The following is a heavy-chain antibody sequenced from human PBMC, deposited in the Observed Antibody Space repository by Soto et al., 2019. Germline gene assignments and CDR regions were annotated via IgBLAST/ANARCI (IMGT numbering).Heavy chain of an antibody. CDR2: ISTDNGNT. J-gene: IGHJ6*02. CDR1: GYTFTTSG. D-gene: IGHD1-26*01. V-gene: IGHV1-18*01. Sequence: GASVKVSCKASGYTFTTSGISWVRQAPGQGLEWMGWISTDNGNTNYAQHLQGRVSMTRDTSTSTVYMELSSLRSEDTAVYYCARDRGRGGSYYIYFYGMDVWGQGTTVTVSS. CDR3: ARDRGRGGSYYIYFYGMDV.